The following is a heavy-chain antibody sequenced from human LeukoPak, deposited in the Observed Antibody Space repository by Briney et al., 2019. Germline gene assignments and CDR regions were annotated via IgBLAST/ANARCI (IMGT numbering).Heavy chain of an antibody. J-gene: IGHJ6*02. V-gene: IGHV3-23*01. CDR2: ISGSGGST. CDR3: AKEMGQWLVNYYYYGMDV. Sequence: GRSLRLSCAASGFTFSSYAMSWVRQAPGKGLEWVSAISGSGGSTYYADSVKGRFTISRDNSKNTLYLQMNSLRAEDTAVYYCAKEMGQWLVNYYYYGMDVWGQGTTVTVSS. CDR1: GFTFSSYA. D-gene: IGHD6-19*01.